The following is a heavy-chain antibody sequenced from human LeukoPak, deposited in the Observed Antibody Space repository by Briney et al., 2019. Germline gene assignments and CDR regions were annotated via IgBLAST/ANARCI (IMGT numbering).Heavy chain of an antibody. CDR3: ARFWRFCSGDSCYPIDY. CDR2: INPNSGGT. D-gene: IGHD2-15*01. CDR1: GYTFTGYY. V-gene: IGHV1-2*02. J-gene: IGHJ4*02. Sequence: ASVKVSCKASGYTFTGYYMHWVRQAPGQGLEWMGWINPNSGGTNYAQKFRGRVTMTRDTSISTAYMELSRLRSDDTAVYYCARFWRFCSGDSCYPIDYWGQGTLVTVSS.